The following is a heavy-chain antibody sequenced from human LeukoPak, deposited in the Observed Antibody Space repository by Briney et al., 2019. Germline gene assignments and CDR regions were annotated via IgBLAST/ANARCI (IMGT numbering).Heavy chain of an antibody. D-gene: IGHD1-14*01. J-gene: IGHJ5*02. Sequence: GGSLRLSCAASGFTFSSYAMGWVRQAPGKGLEWVSSISGSGGSTYYADSVKGRFTISRDNSKNTLYLQMNSLRAEDTAVYYCAKDRRLTPMNWFDPWGQGTLVTVSS. CDR3: AKDRRLTPMNWFDP. CDR2: ISGSGGST. V-gene: IGHV3-23*01. CDR1: GFTFSSYA.